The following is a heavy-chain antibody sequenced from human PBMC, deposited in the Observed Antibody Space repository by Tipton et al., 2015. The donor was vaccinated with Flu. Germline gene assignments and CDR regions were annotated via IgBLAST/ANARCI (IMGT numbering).Heavy chain of an antibody. CDR2: INQDGGDK. CDR1: GFTFSSYW. J-gene: IGHJ4*02. Sequence: SLRLSCAASGFTFSSYWMSWVRQAPGKALEWVANINQDGGDKNYVDSVKGRFTITRDNAENSLYLQMNNLRAEDTAVYYCARDKASYFDFWGQGTLVTDSS. V-gene: IGHV3-7*01. CDR3: ARDKASYFDF.